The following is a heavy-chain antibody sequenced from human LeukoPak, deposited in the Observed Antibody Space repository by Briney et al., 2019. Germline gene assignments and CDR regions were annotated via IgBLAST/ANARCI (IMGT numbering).Heavy chain of an antibody. CDR1: GFIFSDYA. CDR2: ISASGDRT. CDR3: TKRGRDWGPFDY. Sequence: GGSLRLSCVASGFIFSDYAMSWVRQSPGKGLEWVSSISASGDRTYYPDSVKGRLTISRDNSKNTLYLEMDSLRDEDTAVYYCTKRGRDWGPFDYWGQGTLVTVSS. J-gene: IGHJ4*02. V-gene: IGHV3-23*01. D-gene: IGHD7-27*01.